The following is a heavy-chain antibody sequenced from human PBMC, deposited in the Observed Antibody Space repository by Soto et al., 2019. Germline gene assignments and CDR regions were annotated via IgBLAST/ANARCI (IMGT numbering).Heavy chain of an antibody. J-gene: IGHJ4*02. Sequence: QVQLVQSGAEVKKPGSSVKVSCKASGVTFSSYAISWVRQAPGQGLEWMGGIIPIFGTANYAQKFQGRVTITADESTSTAYMELSSLRSEDTAVYYCARDRLEYDLWSGYNDYLGQGTLVTVSS. CDR3: ARDRLEYDLWSGYNDY. CDR2: IIPIFGTA. D-gene: IGHD3-3*01. V-gene: IGHV1-69*01. CDR1: GVTFSSYA.